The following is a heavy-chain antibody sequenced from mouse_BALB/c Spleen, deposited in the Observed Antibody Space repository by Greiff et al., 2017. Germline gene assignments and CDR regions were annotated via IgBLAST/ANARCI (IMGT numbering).Heavy chain of an antibody. D-gene: IGHD4-1*01. V-gene: IGHV1-54*01. J-gene: IGHJ2*01. CDR2: INPGSGGT. CDR3: ARPAGGRYYFDY. CDR1: GYAFTNYL. Sequence: VQLQQSGAELVRPGTSVKVSCKASGYAFTNYLIEWVKQRPGQGLEWIGVINPGSGGTNYNEKFKGKATLTADKSSSTAYMQLSSLTSDDSAVYFCARPAGGRYYFDYWGQGTTLTVSS.